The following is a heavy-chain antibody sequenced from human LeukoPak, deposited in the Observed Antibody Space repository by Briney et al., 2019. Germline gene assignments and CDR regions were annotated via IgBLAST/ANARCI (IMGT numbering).Heavy chain of an antibody. CDR1: GFTLTNYG. Sequence: GGSLRLSCAASGFTLTNYGFHWVRQAPGKGLEWVAVIWYDGSKKYYEDSVKGRFTISKDNSKNTVYLQMNSLRAEDTAVYYCARAGYDVYGMDVWGTGNTVTVSS. CDR3: ARAGYDVYGMDV. J-gene: IGHJ6*04. V-gene: IGHV3-33*01. CDR2: IWYDGSKK. D-gene: IGHD5-12*01.